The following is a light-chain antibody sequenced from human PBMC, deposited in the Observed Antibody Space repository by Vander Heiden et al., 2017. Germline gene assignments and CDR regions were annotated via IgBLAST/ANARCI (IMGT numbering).Light chain of an antibody. J-gene: IGKJ1*01. CDR1: QGIRNG. V-gene: IGKV1-17*01. CDR3: LQHHSFHWT. Sequence: ELAHSPSSLSASVGDRVTITCRASQGIRNGLGWYQQKPGKAPKLLIYGTSTLQSGVPSRFSGSGSGTEFTLTISSLHPEDFATYYCLQHHSFHWTFGQGTKVEMK. CDR2: GTS.